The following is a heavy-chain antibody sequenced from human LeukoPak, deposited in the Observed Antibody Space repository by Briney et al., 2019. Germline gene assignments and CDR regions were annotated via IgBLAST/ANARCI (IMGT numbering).Heavy chain of an antibody. V-gene: IGHV4-39*01. J-gene: IGHJ4*02. Sequence: SETLSLTCTVSGGSISSSSYYWGWIRQPPGKGLEWIGSIYYSGSTYYNPSLKSRVTISVDTSKNQFSLKLSSVTAADTAVYYCARRSSYYYDSSGPMWAGTFDYWGQGTLVTVSS. CDR3: ARRSSYYYDSSGPMWAGTFDY. CDR1: GGSISSSSYY. D-gene: IGHD3-22*01. CDR2: IYYSGST.